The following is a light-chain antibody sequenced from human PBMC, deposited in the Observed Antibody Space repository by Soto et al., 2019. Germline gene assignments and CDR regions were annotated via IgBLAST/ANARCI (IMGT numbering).Light chain of an antibody. CDR1: NSDVGGYDF. Sequence: ALTQPASVSGSPGQSITIPCTGTNSDVGGYDFVSWYQHHPGKTPKLLLFEVSNRPSGVSTRFSGSKSGNTASLTISGLQPEDEADYYCSSYTTSNTLGVFGGGT. CDR2: EVS. V-gene: IGLV2-14*01. CDR3: SSYTTSNTLGV. J-gene: IGLJ3*02.